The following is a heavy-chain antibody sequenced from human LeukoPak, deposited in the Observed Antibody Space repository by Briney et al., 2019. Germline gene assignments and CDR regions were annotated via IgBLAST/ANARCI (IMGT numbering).Heavy chain of an antibody. D-gene: IGHD1-26*01. CDR1: GGSISSYY. CDR3: AREVGYWFDP. CDR2: IYYSGST. V-gene: IGHV4-59*01. J-gene: IGHJ5*02. Sequence: SGTLSLTCTVSGGSISSYYWSWIRQPPGKGLEWIGYIYYSGSTNYNPSLKSRVTISVDTSKNQFSLKLSSVTAADTAVYYCAREVGYWFDPWGQGTLVTVSS.